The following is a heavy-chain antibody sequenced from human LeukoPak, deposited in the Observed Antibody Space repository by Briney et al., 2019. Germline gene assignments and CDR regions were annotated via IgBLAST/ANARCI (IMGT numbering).Heavy chain of an antibody. CDR3: ARDLRGGYDNGMDV. J-gene: IGHJ6*02. CDR2: ISYDGSNK. V-gene: IGHV3-30-3*01. D-gene: IGHD5-12*01. CDR1: GFTFSSYA. Sequence: PGRSLTLSCAASGFTFSSYAMHWVRQAPGKGLEWVAVISYDGSNKYYADSVKGRFTISRDNSKNTLYLQMNSLRAEDAAVYYCARDLRGGYDNGMDVWGQGTTVTVSS.